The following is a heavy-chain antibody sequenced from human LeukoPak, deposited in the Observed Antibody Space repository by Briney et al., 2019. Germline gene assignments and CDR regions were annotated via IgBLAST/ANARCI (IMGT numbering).Heavy chain of an antibody. CDR2: IYISGRT. J-gene: IGHJ3*02. D-gene: IGHD6-19*01. CDR1: GGSISSGYS. Sequence: ALSLTCTVSGGSISSGYSWTWIRQPAGEGLEWIGRIYISGRTDYNLSLKSRITISLDTSKNQFSLEMNSVTAADTAVYYCTRGWSSGGAFDIWGRGTMVTVSS. V-gene: IGHV4-61*02. CDR3: TRGWSSGGAFDI.